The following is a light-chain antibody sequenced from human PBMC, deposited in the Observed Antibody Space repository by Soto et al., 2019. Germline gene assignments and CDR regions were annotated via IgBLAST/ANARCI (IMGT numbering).Light chain of an antibody. CDR2: GAS. CDR3: QRYDSSPYT. V-gene: IGKV3-20*01. Sequence: ELVLTQSPGTLSLSPGERATLSCRASQSVSSSHLAWYQQRPGQAPRLLIYGASSRATGIPDRFSGSGSGTDFTVNINRLEPEDLAVYYCQRYDSSPYTVGRGIGLDIK. CDR1: QSVSSSH. J-gene: IGKJ2*01.